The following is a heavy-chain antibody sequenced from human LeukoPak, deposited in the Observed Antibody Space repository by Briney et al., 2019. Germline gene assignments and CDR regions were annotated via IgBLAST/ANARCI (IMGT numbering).Heavy chain of an antibody. CDR3: ARDSRGSSWFFDY. D-gene: IGHD6-13*01. CDR1: GFTFSSYP. V-gene: IGHV3-48*03. CDR2: ISGSDNTR. J-gene: IGHJ4*02. Sequence: GGSLRLSCAASGFTFSSYPMNWVRQAPGRGLEWVSYISGSDNTRSYADSVKGRFTISRDNGKNSLYLQMSSLRVEDTAVYYCARDSRGSSWFFDYWGQGALVTVSS.